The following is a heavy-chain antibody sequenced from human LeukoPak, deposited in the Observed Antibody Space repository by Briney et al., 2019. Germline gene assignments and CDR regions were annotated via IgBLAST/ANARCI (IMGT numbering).Heavy chain of an antibody. CDR2: ISWNSGSI. J-gene: IGHJ5*02. V-gene: IGHV3-9*01. CDR3: AKDLGSSWALDNWFDP. CDR1: GFTFDDYA. D-gene: IGHD6-6*01. Sequence: GGSLRLSCAASGFTFDDYAMHWVRQTPGKGLEWVSGISWNSGSIGYAGSVKGRFTISRDNAKNSLYLQMNSLRAEDTALYYCAKDLGSSWALDNWFDPWGHGTLVTVSS.